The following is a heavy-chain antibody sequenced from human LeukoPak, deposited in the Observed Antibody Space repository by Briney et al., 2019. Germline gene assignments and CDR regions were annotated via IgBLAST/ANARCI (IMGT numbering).Heavy chain of an antibody. V-gene: IGHV3-74*01. CDR1: GLAFSAYK. J-gene: IGHJ4*02. Sequence: GGSMRLSCAASGLAFSAYKMHWVRQAPRKGLVWVSRISTDGYTTDYADFAQGRFTASRDNTKNTWSLEMNSLRAEDTAVYYCVVGGSPGYWGQGTLVTVSS. D-gene: IGHD2-15*01. CDR2: ISTDGYTT. CDR3: VVGGSPGY.